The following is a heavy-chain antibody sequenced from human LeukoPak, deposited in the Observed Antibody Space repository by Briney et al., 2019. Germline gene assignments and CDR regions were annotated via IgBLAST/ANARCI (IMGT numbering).Heavy chain of an antibody. V-gene: IGHV1-2*06. CDR2: INPNIGGT. D-gene: IGHD3-10*01. Sequence: ASVKVSCKASGYTFTGYYMHWVGQAPGQGLEWMGRINPNIGGTNYAPKFQGRVTMTRYTSISTAYMELSRLRSDDTAVYYCARDIITMVRGVMKPFDYWGQGTLVTVSS. CDR3: ARDIITMVRGVMKPFDY. J-gene: IGHJ4*02. CDR1: GYTFTGYY.